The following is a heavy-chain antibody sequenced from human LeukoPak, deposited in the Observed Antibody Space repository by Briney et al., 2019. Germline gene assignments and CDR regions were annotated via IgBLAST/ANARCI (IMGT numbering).Heavy chain of an antibody. CDR3: ARGGNYGDYAAY. Sequence: SETLSLTCTVSGGSISSSSYYWGWIRQPPGKGLEWIGSIYYSGSTYYSPSLKSRVTISVDTSKNQFSLKLSSVTAADTAVYYCARGGNYGDYAAYWGQGTLVTVSS. CDR1: GGSISSSSYY. D-gene: IGHD4-17*01. CDR2: IYYSGST. J-gene: IGHJ4*02. V-gene: IGHV4-39*07.